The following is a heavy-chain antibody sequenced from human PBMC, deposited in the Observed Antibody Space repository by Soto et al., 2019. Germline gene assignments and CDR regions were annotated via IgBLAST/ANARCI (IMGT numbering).Heavy chain of an antibody. Sequence: SETLSLTCTVSGDSVSRGGYYWSWIRQPPGKGLEWIGYIYSSGSANYNPSIKSRVTISRDTSKNQLSLKVASVTAADTAGYYCARGFSSVSMDAWGQGTTVTVSS. CDR3: ARGFSSVSMDA. CDR1: GDSVSRGGYY. D-gene: IGHD6-19*01. J-gene: IGHJ6*02. V-gene: IGHV4-61*08. CDR2: IYSSGSA.